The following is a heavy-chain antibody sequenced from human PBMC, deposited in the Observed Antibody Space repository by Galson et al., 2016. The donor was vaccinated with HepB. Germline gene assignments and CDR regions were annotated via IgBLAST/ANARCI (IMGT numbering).Heavy chain of an antibody. Sequence: SLRLSCAASGFTSTYYWMDWVRQAPGEGLVWVSTINPDGTSTKYADSVKGRVTMSRDNAKNTLHLQMDSLRVDDTSVYYCTKRLSHGMDVWRRGATVTVSS. CDR3: TKRLSHGMDV. V-gene: IGHV3-74*03. J-gene: IGHJ6*02. CDR2: INPDGTST. CDR1: GFTSTYYW. D-gene: IGHD5-24*01.